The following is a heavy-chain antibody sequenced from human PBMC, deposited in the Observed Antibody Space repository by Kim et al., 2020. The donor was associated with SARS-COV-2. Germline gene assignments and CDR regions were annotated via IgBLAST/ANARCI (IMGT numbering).Heavy chain of an antibody. Sequence: AASVKGRFTIPREKSKNTLNLQMNSLSAEDTAVYYCARERSWYYYYGMDVWGQGTTVTVSS. CDR3: ARERSWYYYYGMDV. V-gene: IGHV3-30*07. J-gene: IGHJ6*02.